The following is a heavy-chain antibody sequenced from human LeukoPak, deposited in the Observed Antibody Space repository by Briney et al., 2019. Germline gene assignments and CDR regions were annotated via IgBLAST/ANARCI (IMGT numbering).Heavy chain of an antibody. J-gene: IGHJ4*02. D-gene: IGHD3-22*01. CDR3: ARDGGGYYDSSGYYYVGRYYFDY. Sequence: SETLSLTCAVYGGSFSGYYWSWIRQPPGKGLEWIGRIYTSGSTNYNPSLKSRVTMSVDTSKNQFSLKLSSVTAADTAVYYCARDGGGYYDSSGYYYVGRYYFDYWGQGTLVTVSS. CDR2: IYTSGST. V-gene: IGHV4-4*07. CDR1: GGSFSGYY.